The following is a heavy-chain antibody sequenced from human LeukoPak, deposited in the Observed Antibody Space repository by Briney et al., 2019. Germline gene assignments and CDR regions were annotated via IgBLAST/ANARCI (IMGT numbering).Heavy chain of an antibody. V-gene: IGHV4-59*04. CDR2: INYSSRP. CDR3: PGSGINDYMIY. D-gene: IGHD4-11*01. CDR1: GDSISRYY. J-gene: IGHJ4*02. Sequence: SETLSLTCTVSGDSISRYYWSWIRQPPAKGQAGIGSINYSSRPYYNQSLKNRVTISLDTSINQFFLNITSVTAAHTPYYLFPGSGINDYMIYWGQGRPVTVSS.